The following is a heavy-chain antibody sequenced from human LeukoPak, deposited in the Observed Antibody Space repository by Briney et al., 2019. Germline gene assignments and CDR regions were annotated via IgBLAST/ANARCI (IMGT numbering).Heavy chain of an antibody. CDR2: IYTSGST. J-gene: IGHJ6*03. CDR1: GGSISSYY. D-gene: IGHD3-3*01. Sequence: SETLSLTCTVSGGSISSYYWSWIRQPAGKGLEWIRRIYTSGSTNYNPSLKSRVTMSVDTSKNQFSLKLSSVTAADTAVYYCARDANDFWSGYSVAGYYYYYMDVWGKGTTATVSS. CDR3: ARDANDFWSGYSVAGYYYYYMDV. V-gene: IGHV4-4*07.